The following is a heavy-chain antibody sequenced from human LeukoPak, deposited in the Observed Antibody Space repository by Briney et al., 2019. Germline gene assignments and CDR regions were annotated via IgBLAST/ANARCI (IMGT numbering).Heavy chain of an antibody. V-gene: IGHV3-21*01. D-gene: IGHD2-2*01. CDR2: ISSSSSYI. Sequence: NPGGSLRLSCAASGFTFSSYSMNWVRQAPGKGLEWVSSISSSSSYIYYADSVKGRFTISRDSAKNSLYLQMNSLRAEDTAVYYCARDCSSTSCFDYWGQGTLVTVSS. CDR1: GFTFSSYS. CDR3: ARDCSSTSCFDY. J-gene: IGHJ4*02.